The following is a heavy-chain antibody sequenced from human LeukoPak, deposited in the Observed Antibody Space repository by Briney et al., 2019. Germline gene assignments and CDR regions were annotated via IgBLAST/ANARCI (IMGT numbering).Heavy chain of an antibody. CDR3: ARLVAGTPKGNFDY. CDR2: IYYSGST. CDR1: GGSFSGYY. Sequence: SETLSLTCAVYGGSFSGYYWSWIRQPPGKGLEWIGSIYYSGSTYYNPSLKSRVTISVDTSKNQFSLKLSSVTAADTAVYYCARLVAGTPKGNFDYWGQGTLVTVSS. D-gene: IGHD6-19*01. V-gene: IGHV4-34*01. J-gene: IGHJ4*02.